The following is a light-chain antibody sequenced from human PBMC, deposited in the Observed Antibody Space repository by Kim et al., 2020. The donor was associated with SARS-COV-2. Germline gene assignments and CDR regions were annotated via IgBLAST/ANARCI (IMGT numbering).Light chain of an antibody. J-gene: IGKJ1*01. Sequence: SASVGGIVTITCRATQNISIWLAWYQQNPGKAPKLLIHKASSLESGVPSRFSGSGSGTEFTLTISSLQPDDFATYHCQQYASWWTFGQGTKVDIK. CDR2: KAS. CDR3: QQYASWWT. V-gene: IGKV1-5*03. CDR1: QNISIW.